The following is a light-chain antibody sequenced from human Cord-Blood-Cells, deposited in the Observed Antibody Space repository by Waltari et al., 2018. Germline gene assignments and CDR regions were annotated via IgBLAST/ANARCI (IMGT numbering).Light chain of an antibody. Sequence: EIVMTQSPATLSVSPGERATLSCRASQSVSSNLAWYQQKPGQAPRLLIYGASTRATGIPARFSGSGSGTEFTLTISSLQSEDFAVYYCQQYNNWPRRDSYTFGQGTKLEIK. CDR3: QQYNNWPRRDSYT. J-gene: IGKJ2*01. V-gene: IGKV3-15*01. CDR2: GAS. CDR1: QSVSSN.